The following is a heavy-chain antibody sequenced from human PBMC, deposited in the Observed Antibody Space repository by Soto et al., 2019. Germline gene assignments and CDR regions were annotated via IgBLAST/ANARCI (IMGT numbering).Heavy chain of an antibody. CDR3: ARTYVTDVVVVPASKDYMDV. Sequence: HLQLQESGPGLVKPSETLSLTCTVSGGSISSSSSSWGWIRQPPGKGLEWLGIISYSGSTYYSPSLNCPVTLPLLASKTPFSLTLTSVTAADTPVYYCARTYVTDVVVVPASKDYMDVWGKGTTVTVSS. V-gene: IGHV4-39*01. J-gene: IGHJ6*03. D-gene: IGHD2-2*01. CDR2: ISYSGST. CDR1: GGSISSSSSS.